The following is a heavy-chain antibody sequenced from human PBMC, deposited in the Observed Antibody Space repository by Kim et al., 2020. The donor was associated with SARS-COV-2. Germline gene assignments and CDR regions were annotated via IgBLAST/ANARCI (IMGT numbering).Heavy chain of an antibody. CDR1: GGSISSYY. CDR2: IYYSGST. J-gene: IGHJ5*02. V-gene: IGHV4-59*08. Sequence: SETLSLTCTVSGGSISSYYWSWILQPPGKGLEWIGYIYYSGSTNYNPSLKSRVTISVDTSKNQFSLKLSSVTAADTAVYYCARHLRNMGEGLIFGVVIIPAAFDPWGQGTLVTVSS. D-gene: IGHD3-3*01. CDR3: ARHLRNMGEGLIFGVVIIPAAFDP.